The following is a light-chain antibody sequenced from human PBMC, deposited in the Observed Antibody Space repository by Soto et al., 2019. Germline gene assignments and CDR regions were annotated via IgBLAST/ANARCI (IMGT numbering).Light chain of an antibody. CDR2: GAS. CDR1: QSVSSKY. CDR3: QQYGSSPRIT. V-gene: IGKV3-20*01. J-gene: IGKJ5*01. Sequence: EIVLNQSPCSLSLSPGERATLSCRASQSVSSKYLGWYQQKPGQAPRLLIYGASSRANGIPDRFSGSGSGTDFTLTISRLEPEDFAVYYCQQYGSSPRITFGQGTRLEIK.